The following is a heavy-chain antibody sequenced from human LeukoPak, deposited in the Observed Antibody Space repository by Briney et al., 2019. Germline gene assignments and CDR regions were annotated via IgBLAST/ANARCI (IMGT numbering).Heavy chain of an antibody. D-gene: IGHD2-15*01. CDR2: ISHSGST. J-gene: IGHJ5*02. Sequence: SETLSLTCAVYGGSFSGYYWSWIRQPQGKGLEWIGEISHSGSTNYNPSLKSRVTISVDTSKNQFSLKLSSVTAADTAVYYCARDPLYCSGGSCYSTWFDPWGRGTLVTVSS. CDR3: ARDPLYCSGGSCYSTWFDP. V-gene: IGHV4-34*01. CDR1: GGSFSGYY.